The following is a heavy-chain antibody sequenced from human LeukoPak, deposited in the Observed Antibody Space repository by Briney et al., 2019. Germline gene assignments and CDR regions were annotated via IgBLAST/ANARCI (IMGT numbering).Heavy chain of an antibody. CDR3: ARSPYYYDSSGYYQLYYFDY. J-gene: IGHJ4*02. V-gene: IGHV3-23*01. D-gene: IGHD3-22*01. CDR2: VSGSGGST. CDR1: GFTFSSYV. Sequence: PGGSLRLSCAASGFTFSSYVMTWVRQPPGKGLEWVSTVSGSGGSTYYADSAKGRFTTSRDNSKNTLYLQMNSLRAEDTAVYYCARSPYYYDSSGYYQLYYFDYWGQGTLVTVSS.